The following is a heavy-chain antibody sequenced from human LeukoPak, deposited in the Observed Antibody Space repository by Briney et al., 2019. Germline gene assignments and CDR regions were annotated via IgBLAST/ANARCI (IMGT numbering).Heavy chain of an antibody. CDR2: TNSDGSST. CDR3: AKGLDY. J-gene: IGHJ4*02. V-gene: IGHV3-74*01. CDR1: GFTFSSYW. Sequence: TGGSLRLSCAASGFTFSSYWMHWVRQAPGKGLVWVSRTNSDGSSTSYADSVKGRFTISRDNAKNTLYLQMNSLRAEDTAVYYCAKGLDYWGQGTLVTVSS.